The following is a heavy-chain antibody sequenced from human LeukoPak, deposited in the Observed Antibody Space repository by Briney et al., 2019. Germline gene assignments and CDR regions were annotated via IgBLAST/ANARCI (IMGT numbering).Heavy chain of an antibody. CDR1: RFYFSTYD. CDR2: IDSSGSTT. J-gene: IGHJ4*02. Sequence: PGGSLRLSCTASRFYFSTYDMNWVRQVPGKGLEWVSYIDSSGSTTYYAGSVQGRFTISRDNAKNSLYLQMKSLRVVDTAFYYCASAHGGSGYDRPFDYWGQGTLVTVSS. D-gene: IGHD5-12*01. V-gene: IGHV3-48*03. CDR3: ASAHGGSGYDRPFDY.